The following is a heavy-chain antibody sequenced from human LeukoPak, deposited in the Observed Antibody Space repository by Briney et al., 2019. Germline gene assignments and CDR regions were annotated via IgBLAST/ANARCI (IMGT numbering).Heavy chain of an antibody. V-gene: IGHV3-48*01. CDR3: AREVEHAFDI. J-gene: IGHJ3*02. D-gene: IGHD1-1*01. CDR2: ISSSSSTI. CDR1: GFTFSSYS. Sequence: PGGSLRLSCAASGFTFSSYSMNWVRQAPGKGLEWVSYISSSSSTIYCADSVKGRFTISRDNAKNSLYLQMNSLRAEDTAVYYCAREVEHAFDIWGQGTMVTVSS.